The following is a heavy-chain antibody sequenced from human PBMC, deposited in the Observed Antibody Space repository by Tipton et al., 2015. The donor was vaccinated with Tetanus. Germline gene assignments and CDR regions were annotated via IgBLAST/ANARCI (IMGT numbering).Heavy chain of an antibody. Sequence: QLVQSGAEVKKPGASVKVSCKASGYTFSKYGISWVRQAPGQGLEWMGWISAYNGNADCARRLQDRVTMTSDTSTSTAYMELRSLRSDDTAVYYCARGASYGPDYYYGMDVWGQGTTVTVSS. CDR3: ARGASYGPDYYYGMDV. D-gene: IGHD5-18*01. V-gene: IGHV1-18*01. CDR2: ISAYNGNA. CDR1: GYTFSKYG. J-gene: IGHJ6*02.